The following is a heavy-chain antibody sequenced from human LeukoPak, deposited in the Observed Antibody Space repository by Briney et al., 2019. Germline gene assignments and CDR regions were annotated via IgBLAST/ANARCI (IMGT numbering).Heavy chain of an antibody. CDR2: VNLQGST. Sequence: SETLSLTCDVSGGSITQTNYWTWVRQPPGKGLEWIGEVNLQGSTNYNPSLMGRVAISVDTSENHVSLQLTSVTAADTAVYYCARSYCGGGSCGAFDIWGQGTMVTVSS. V-gene: IGHV4-4*02. CDR3: ARSYCGGGSCGAFDI. CDR1: GGSITQTNY. D-gene: IGHD2-15*01. J-gene: IGHJ3*02.